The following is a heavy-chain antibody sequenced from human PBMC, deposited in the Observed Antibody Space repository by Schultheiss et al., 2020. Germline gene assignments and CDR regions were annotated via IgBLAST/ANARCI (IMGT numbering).Heavy chain of an antibody. CDR3: ARSVEWLRPYFDY. CDR2: ISYDGSNK. D-gene: IGHD5-12*01. CDR1: GFTFSSYA. V-gene: IGHV3-30-3*01. J-gene: IGHJ4*02. Sequence: GGSLRLSCAASGFTFSSYAMHWVRQGPGKGLEWVAVISYDGSNKYYADSVKGRFTISRDNSKNTLYLQMNSLRAEDTAVYYCARSVEWLRPYFDYWGQGTLVTVSS.